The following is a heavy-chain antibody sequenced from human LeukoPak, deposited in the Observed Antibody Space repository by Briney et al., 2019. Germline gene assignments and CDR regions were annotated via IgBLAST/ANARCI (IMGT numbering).Heavy chain of an antibody. CDR2: ISGSGGST. CDR3: AKDRWVTDIVVVPAAKGGMDV. Sequence: PGGSLRLSCAASGFTFSSYAMSWVRQAPGKGLERVSAISGSGGSTYYADSVKGRFTISRDNSKNTLYLQMNSLRAEDTAVYYCAKDRWVTDIVVVPAAKGGMDVWGKGTTVTVSS. CDR1: GFTFSSYA. J-gene: IGHJ6*04. D-gene: IGHD2-2*01. V-gene: IGHV3-23*01.